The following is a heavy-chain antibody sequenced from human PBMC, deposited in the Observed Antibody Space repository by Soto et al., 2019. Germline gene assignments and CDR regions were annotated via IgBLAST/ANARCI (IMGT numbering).Heavy chain of an antibody. V-gene: IGHV1-69*06. J-gene: IGHJ6*02. CDR1: GGTFSSYA. CDR2: IIPIFGTA. Sequence: ASVKVSCKASGGTFSSYAISWVRQAPGQGLEWMGGIIPIFGTANYAQKFQGRVTITADKSTSTAYMELSSLRSEDTAVYYCARVSRIAAAGTTSTGFYYYGMDVWGQGTTVTVSS. D-gene: IGHD6-13*01. CDR3: ARVSRIAAAGTTSTGFYYYGMDV.